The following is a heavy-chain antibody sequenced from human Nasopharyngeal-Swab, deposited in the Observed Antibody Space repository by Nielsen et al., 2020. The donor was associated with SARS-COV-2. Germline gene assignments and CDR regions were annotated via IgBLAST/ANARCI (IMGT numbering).Heavy chain of an antibody. Sequence: GGSLRLSCAASGFTFSSYGMHWVRQAPGKGLEWVAVIWYDGSNKYYADSVKGRFTISRDNSKNTLYLQMNSLRPEDTAVYYCAKDPHSYYYGSGSSYFDYWGQGTMVTVSS. CDR1: GFTFSSYG. CDR3: AKDPHSYYYGSGSSYFDY. J-gene: IGHJ4*02. D-gene: IGHD3-10*01. CDR2: IWYDGSNK. V-gene: IGHV3-33*06.